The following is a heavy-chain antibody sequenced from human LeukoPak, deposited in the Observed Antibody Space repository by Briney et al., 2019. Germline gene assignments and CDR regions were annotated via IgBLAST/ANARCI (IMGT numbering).Heavy chain of an antibody. Sequence: GASVKVSCKASGYTFTGYYMHWVRQAPGQGLEWMGWINPNSGGTNYAQKFQGRVTMTRDTSISTAYMELSRLRSDDTAVYYCARDGVSEGYSGYDYRYYFDYWGQGTLVTVSS. D-gene: IGHD5-12*01. J-gene: IGHJ4*02. CDR3: ARDGVSEGYSGYDYRYYFDY. CDR2: INPNSGGT. CDR1: GYTFTGYY. V-gene: IGHV1-2*02.